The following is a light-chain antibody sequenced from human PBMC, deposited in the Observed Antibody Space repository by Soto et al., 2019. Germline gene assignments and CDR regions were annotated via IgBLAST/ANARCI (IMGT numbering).Light chain of an antibody. CDR2: KAS. CDR1: QTISSW. V-gene: IGKV1-5*03. J-gene: IGKJ1*01. CDR3: QHYNSYSEA. Sequence: IQMTLSPFTLSGSVGDRVTITCRASQTISSWLAWYQQKPGKAPKLLIYKASTLKSGVPSRFSGSGSGTEFTLTISSLQPDDGATYYCQHYNSYSEAFGEGTKVDIK.